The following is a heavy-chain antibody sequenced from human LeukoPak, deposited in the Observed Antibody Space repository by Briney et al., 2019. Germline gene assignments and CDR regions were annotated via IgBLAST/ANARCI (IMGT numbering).Heavy chain of an antibody. V-gene: IGHV6-1*01. J-gene: IGHJ6*03. D-gene: IGHD1-26*01. CDR3: ARAIMQMGARDYYYYMDV. Sequence: SQTLSLSCAISGDSVSSNSTAWDWISPSPSRGLEWLGRTYYRSKRYNDYAVSVKSRIPISPDSSKNQFSLQLNSVTPEDTAVYYCARAIMQMGARDYYYYMDVWGKGTTVTISS. CDR2: TYYRSKRYN. CDR1: GDSVSSNSTA.